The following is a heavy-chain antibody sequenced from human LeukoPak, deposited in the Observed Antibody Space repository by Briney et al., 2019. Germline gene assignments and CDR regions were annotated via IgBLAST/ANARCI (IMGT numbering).Heavy chain of an antibody. CDR1: GFTLRSSA. J-gene: IGHJ4*02. CDR2: ISTSGDNT. D-gene: IGHD5-24*01. Sequence: PGGSLRLSCAASGFTLRSSAMGWVRQAPGRGLEWVSSISTSGDNTYYADSVKGRFTISRDNSKNTLYLQMNSLRAEDTAVYYCARDSEDGYNGLYYFDYWGQGTLVTVSS. CDR3: ARDSEDGYNGLYYFDY. V-gene: IGHV3-23*01.